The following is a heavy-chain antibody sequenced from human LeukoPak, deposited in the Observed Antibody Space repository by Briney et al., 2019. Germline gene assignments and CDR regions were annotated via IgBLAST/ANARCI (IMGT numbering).Heavy chain of an antibody. D-gene: IGHD6-19*01. J-gene: IGHJ4*02. CDR3: ARALRTFSSGWYSGFDY. CDR1: GYTFTVYY. V-gene: IGHV1-2*02. Sequence: ASVTVSFTSSGYTFTVYYMHWVRQAPGQGLEWMGWINPNSGGTNYAQKFQGRVTMTRDTSISTAYMELSRLRSDDTAVYYCARALRTFSSGWYSGFDYWGQGTLVTVSS. CDR2: INPNSGGT.